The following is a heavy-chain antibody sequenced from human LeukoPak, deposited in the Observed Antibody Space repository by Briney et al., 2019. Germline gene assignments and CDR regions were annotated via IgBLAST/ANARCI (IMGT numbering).Heavy chain of an antibody. V-gene: IGHV4-31*03. Sequence: SETLSLTCTVSGGSISSGGYYWSWIRQHPGKGLEWIGYIYYSGSTYYNPSLKSRVTISVDTSKNQFSLKLSSVTAADTAVYYCAREVFPPSHYFDYWGQGTLVTVSS. CDR3: AREVFPPSHYFDY. CDR1: GGSISSGGYY. CDR2: IYYSGST. J-gene: IGHJ4*02. D-gene: IGHD3-10*02.